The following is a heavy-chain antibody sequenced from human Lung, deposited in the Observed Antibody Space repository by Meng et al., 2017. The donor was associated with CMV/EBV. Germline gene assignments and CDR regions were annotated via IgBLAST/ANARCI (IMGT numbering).Heavy chain of an antibody. Sequence: QVSLVQYGAEVKKPGPFVEVSCEASGFIFTSYAISWVRQAPGQGLEWMGWISCYNGDTNYAQKLQGRVTMTTDTSTNTAYMDLRGLRSDDTAVYYCARDPSNTSGRYAYFDYWGQGTLVTVSS. CDR2: ISCYNGDT. V-gene: IGHV1-18*01. J-gene: IGHJ4*02. D-gene: IGHD6-19*01. CDR3: ARDPSNTSGRYAYFDY. CDR1: GFIFTSYA.